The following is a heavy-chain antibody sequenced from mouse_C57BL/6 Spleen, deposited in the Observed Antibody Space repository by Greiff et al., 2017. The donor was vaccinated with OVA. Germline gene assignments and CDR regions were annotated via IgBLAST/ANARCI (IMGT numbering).Heavy chain of an antibody. V-gene: IGHV3-6*01. D-gene: IGHD2-3*01. CDR2: ISYDGSN. CDR1: GYSITSCSY. CDR3: GREYDVYYEGAMDY. J-gene: IGHJ4*01. Sequence: EVQLVESGPGLVKPSQSLSLTCSVTGYSITSCSYWYWIRPVPGNLLEWRGYISYDGSNNYNPSLKNRIAITRDTSKNQFFLKLNPVTTEDTATYYCGREYDVYYEGAMDYWGQGTSVTVSS.